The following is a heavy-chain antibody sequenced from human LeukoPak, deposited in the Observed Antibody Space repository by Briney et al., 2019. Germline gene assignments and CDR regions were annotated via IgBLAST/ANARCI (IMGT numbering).Heavy chain of an antibody. V-gene: IGHV3-7*03. Sequence: GGSLRLSCEASGFTFSSYWMSWVRQAPGKGLEWVTNIKTDGSEKYYVDSVKGRFTISRDNAKSSLYLQMNSLRAEDTAVYYCARDYTGYFPWGQGTLVIVSS. CDR3: ARDYTGYFP. D-gene: IGHD3-9*01. CDR2: IKTDGSEK. CDR1: GFTFSSYW. J-gene: IGHJ5*02.